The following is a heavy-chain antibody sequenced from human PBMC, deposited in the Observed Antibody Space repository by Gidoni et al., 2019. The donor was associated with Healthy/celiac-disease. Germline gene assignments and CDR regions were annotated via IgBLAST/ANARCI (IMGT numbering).Heavy chain of an antibody. D-gene: IGHD3-22*01. CDR1: GFTFSSYA. J-gene: IGHJ3*02. V-gene: IGHV3-30-3*01. CDR3: ARDAPWGEVRYYYDSRYGAFDI. Sequence: QVQLVESGGGVVQPGRSLRLSCAAAGFTFSSYAMHWVRQAPGKGLELVAVISYDGSNKYYADSVKGRFTISRDNSKNTLYLQMNSLRAEDTAVYYCARDAPWGEVRYYYDSRYGAFDIWGQGTMVTVSS. CDR2: ISYDGSNK.